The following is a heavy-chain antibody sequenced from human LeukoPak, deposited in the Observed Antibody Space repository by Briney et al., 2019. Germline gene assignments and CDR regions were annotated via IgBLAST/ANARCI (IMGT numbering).Heavy chain of an antibody. CDR2: IYPGDSDT. CDR3: ARLVRVADAPNY. V-gene: IGHV5-51*01. Sequence: GESLKISCKGSAYSFTSYGIGWVRQMPGKGLEWMGSIYPGDSDTRYSPSFQGQVTISADKSISTAYLQWSSLKASDTAMYYCARLVRVADAPNYWGQGTLVTVSS. J-gene: IGHJ4*02. CDR1: AYSFTSYG. D-gene: IGHD2-2*01.